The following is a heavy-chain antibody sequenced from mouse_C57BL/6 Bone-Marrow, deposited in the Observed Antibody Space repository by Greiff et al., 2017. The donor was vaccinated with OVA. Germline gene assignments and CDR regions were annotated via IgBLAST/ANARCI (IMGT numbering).Heavy chain of an antibody. CDR1: GFNIKDYY. CDR3: APYYYGSSYVCPD. D-gene: IGHD1-1*01. V-gene: IGHV14-2*01. J-gene: IGHJ3*01. CDR2: IDPEDGET. Sequence: EVQLKASGAELVKPGASVKLSCTASGFNIKDYYMHWVKPRTEQGLEWIGRIDPEDGETKYAPKFQGKATITADTSSNTAYLQLSSLTAEDTAVYYCAPYYYGSSYVCPDWGQGTLVTVSA.